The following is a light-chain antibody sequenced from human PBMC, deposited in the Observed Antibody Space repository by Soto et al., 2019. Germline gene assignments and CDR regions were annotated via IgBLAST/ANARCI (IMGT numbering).Light chain of an antibody. CDR2: EVT. Sequence: QSALTQPPSASGSPGQSITISCTGTTRDVGAYNFVSWYRQLPGKAPKLLIYEVTKRPSGVPDRFSGSKSGNTASLTVSGLQAEDEADYYCCSYAGSSTWVFGGGTKLTVL. J-gene: IGLJ3*02. CDR3: CSYAGSSTWV. V-gene: IGLV2-8*01. CDR1: TRDVGAYNF.